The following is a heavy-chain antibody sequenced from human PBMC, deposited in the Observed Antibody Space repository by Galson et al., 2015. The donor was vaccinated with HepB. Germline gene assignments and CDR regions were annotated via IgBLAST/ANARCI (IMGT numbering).Heavy chain of an antibody. CDR2: ISGSGGST. J-gene: IGHJ4*02. D-gene: IGHD3-9*01. V-gene: IGHV3-23*01. Sequence: SLRLSCAASGFTFSSYAMSWVRQAPGKGLEWVSAISGSGGSTYYADSVKGRFTISRDNSKNTLYLQMNSLRAEDTAVYYCAKDAKYYGILTGPIYYGGGYWGQGTLVTVSS. CDR1: GFTFSSYA. CDR3: AKDAKYYGILTGPIYYGGGY.